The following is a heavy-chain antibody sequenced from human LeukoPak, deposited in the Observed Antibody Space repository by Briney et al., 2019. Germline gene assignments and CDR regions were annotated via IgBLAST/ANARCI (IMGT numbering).Heavy chain of an antibody. CDR2: INQDGSQK. CDR1: GFTFSSHW. D-gene: IGHD4-11*01. Sequence: GGSLRLSCAGSGFTFSSHWIGWVRQAPGKGLEWVAHINQDGSQKYYVDSVEGRFAISRDNAKNSLYLQMNSLRAEDTAVYYCARDRNSNLGMDVWGQGTTVTVSS. V-gene: IGHV3-7*01. J-gene: IGHJ6*02. CDR3: ARDRNSNLGMDV.